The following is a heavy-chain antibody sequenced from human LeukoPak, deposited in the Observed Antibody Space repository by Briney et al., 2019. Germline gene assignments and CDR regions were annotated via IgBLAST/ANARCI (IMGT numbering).Heavy chain of an antibody. V-gene: IGHV4-39*07. CDR2: ISYGGST. CDR1: GGSISSSNYY. J-gene: IGHJ4*02. Sequence: SETLSLTCTVSGGSISSSNYYWGWIRQPPGKGLEWIGSISYGGSTNYNPSLKSRVTISVDTSKNQFSLKLSSVTAADTAVYYCARYSSGWYPLFDYWGQGTLVTVSS. D-gene: IGHD6-19*01. CDR3: ARYSSGWYPLFDY.